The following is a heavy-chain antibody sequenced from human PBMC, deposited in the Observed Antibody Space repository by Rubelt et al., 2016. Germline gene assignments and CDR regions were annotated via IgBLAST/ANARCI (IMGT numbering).Heavy chain of an antibody. Sequence: QVQLQQWGAGLLKPSETLSLTCAVYGGSFSGYYWSWIRQPPGKGLEWIGEINHSGSTNYNQSLKSRVTISVDTSNNQCSLRLSSVTAADTAVYYCASGSSEWLMDAFDIWGQGTMVTVSS. CDR1: GGSFSGYY. V-gene: IGHV4-34*01. CDR2: INHSGST. CDR3: ASGSSEWLMDAFDI. J-gene: IGHJ3*02. D-gene: IGHD6-19*01.